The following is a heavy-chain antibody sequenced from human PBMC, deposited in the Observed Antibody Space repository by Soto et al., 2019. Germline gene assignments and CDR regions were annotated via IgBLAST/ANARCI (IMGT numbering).Heavy chain of an antibody. CDR1: GFTFSNYN. CDR3: AREDGSGGYSFDI. D-gene: IGHD3-22*01. CDR2: ISSSSIYI. Sequence: GGSLRLSCAASGFTFSNYNMHWVRQAPGKGLEWVSSISSSSIYIYYGDSVEGRFTISRDNAKSSLYLQMNSLRVEDMAVYYCAREDGSGGYSFDIWGQGTMVTVSS. V-gene: IGHV3-21*01. J-gene: IGHJ3*02.